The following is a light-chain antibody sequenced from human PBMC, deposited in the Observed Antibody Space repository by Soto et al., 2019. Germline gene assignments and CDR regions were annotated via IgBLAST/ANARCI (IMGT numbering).Light chain of an antibody. CDR1: QDIAIY. CDR3: QQCYNTPQT. J-gene: IGKJ5*01. CDR2: AAS. V-gene: IGKV1-39*01. Sequence: IQLTQSPSSLSASVGDRVTITCRASQDIAIYLAWYQQKPGEAPKLLIYAASTLQSGVPSRFSGSGSGTDFTLTISSLQPEDFATYYCQQCYNTPQTFGQGTRLEIK.